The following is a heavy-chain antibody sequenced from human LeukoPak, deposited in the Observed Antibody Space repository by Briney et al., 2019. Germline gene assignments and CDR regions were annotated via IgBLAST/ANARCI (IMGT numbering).Heavy chain of an antibody. CDR1: GFSFSGCG. CDR3: AREGAPSRGLVGAHFDY. V-gene: IGHV3-33*01. D-gene: IGHD1-26*01. Sequence: GRSLRLSCATSGFSFSGCGMDWVCQGPGKGPGWGAVIWYDGSNKYYADSVKGRFTISRDNSKNTLFLRMNRLSAEDTAVYSCAREGAPSRGLVGAHFDYWGQGTLVTVSS. J-gene: IGHJ4*02. CDR2: IWYDGSNK.